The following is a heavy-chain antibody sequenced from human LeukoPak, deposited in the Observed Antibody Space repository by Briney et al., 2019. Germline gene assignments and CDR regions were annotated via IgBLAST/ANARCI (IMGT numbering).Heavy chain of an antibody. D-gene: IGHD3-10*01. CDR1: GFTFSSYS. CDR2: ISSSSSYT. Sequence: PGGSLRLSCAASGFTFSSYSMNWVRQAPGKGLEWVSSISSSSSYTYYADSVKGRFTISRDNAKNSLYLQMNSLRAEDTAVYYCAREIGLLWFGELSYAFDIWGQGTMVTVSS. CDR3: AREIGLLWFGELSYAFDI. V-gene: IGHV3-21*01. J-gene: IGHJ3*02.